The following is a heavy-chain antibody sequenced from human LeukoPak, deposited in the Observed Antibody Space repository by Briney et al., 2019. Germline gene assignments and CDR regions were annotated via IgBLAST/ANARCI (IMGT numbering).Heavy chain of an antibody. J-gene: IGHJ4*02. Sequence: ASVKVSCKASGYTFTGYYMHWVRQAPGQGLEWMGWINPNSGGTNYAQKFQGWVTMTRDTSISTAYMELRSLRSDDTAVYYCARVPGEGWFDYWGQGTLVTVSS. CDR1: GYTFTGYY. CDR3: ARVPGEGWFDY. CDR2: INPNSGGT. V-gene: IGHV1-2*04. D-gene: IGHD6-19*01.